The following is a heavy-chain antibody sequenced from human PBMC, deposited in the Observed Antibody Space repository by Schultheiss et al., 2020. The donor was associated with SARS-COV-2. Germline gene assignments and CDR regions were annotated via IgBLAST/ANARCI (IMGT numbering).Heavy chain of an antibody. D-gene: IGHD2-2*01. CDR2: IYYSGST. CDR3: ARDNDPAAPDYYYYGMDV. V-gene: IGHV4-39*02. CDR1: VGSIMSGGYY. J-gene: IGHJ6*02. Sequence: TLSLTFTLPVGSIMSGGYYGGWIRQPPGKGLEWIGSIYYSGSTYYNPSLKSRVTISVDTSKNQFSLKLSSVTAADTAVYYCARDNDPAAPDYYYYGMDVWGQGTTVTVSS.